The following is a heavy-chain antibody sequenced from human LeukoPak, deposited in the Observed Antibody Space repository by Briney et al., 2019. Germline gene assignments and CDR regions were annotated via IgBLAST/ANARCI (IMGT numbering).Heavy chain of an antibody. V-gene: IGHV3-30*04. CDR3: ARVRSYCSGGSCSRAFDI. Sequence: PGGSLRLSCAAPGFTFSSYAMHWVRQAPGKGLEWVAVISYDGSNKYYADSVKGRFTISRDNSKNTLYLQMNSLRAEDTAVYYCARVRSYCSGGSCSRAFDIWGQGTMVTVSS. CDR1: GFTFSSYA. D-gene: IGHD2-15*01. J-gene: IGHJ3*02. CDR2: ISYDGSNK.